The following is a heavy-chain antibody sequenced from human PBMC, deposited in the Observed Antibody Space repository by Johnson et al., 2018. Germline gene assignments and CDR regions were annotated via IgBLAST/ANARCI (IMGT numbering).Heavy chain of an antibody. CDR1: GFTFSIYS. CDR3: AKDRTGNWHGHFQY. CDR2: ISDDGIYK. Sequence: QVQLVESGGGVVQPGRSLRLSCAASGFTFSIYSMHWVRQAPGKGLEWVAGISDDGIYKYYADSGKGRFTISRDNSNDTLSLQMVSLRAEDTDVYYCAKDRTGNWHGHFQYWGQGTLVTVSS. V-gene: IGHV3-30-3*01. J-gene: IGHJ1*01. D-gene: IGHD5-24*01.